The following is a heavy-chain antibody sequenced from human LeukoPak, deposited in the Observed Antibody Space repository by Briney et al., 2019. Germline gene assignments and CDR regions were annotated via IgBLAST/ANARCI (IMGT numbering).Heavy chain of an antibody. CDR1: GGSFSGYY. V-gene: IGHV4-34*01. J-gene: IGHJ4*02. D-gene: IGHD2-2*02. Sequence: SETLSLTCAVYGGSFSGYYWSWIRQPPGKGLEWIGEINHSGSTNYNPSLKSRVTMSVDTSKNQFSLKLSSVTAADTAVYYCARDVWYCSSTSCYTYWGQGTLVTVSS. CDR3: ARDVWYCSSTSCYTY. CDR2: INHSGST.